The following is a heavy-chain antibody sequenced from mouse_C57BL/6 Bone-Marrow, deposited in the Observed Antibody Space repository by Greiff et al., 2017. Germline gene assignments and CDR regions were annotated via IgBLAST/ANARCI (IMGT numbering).Heavy chain of an antibody. CDR3: ASLELLAMDY. CDR1: GYTFTSYG. Sequence: VQLQQSGAELARPGASVKLSCKASGYTFTSYGISWVKQRTGQGLEWIGEIDPRSGNTYYNEKFTGKATLTADKSSSTAYMELRSLTSEESAVYVGASLELLAMDYWGQGTSVTVSS. J-gene: IGHJ4*01. CDR2: IDPRSGNT. D-gene: IGHD1-1*01. V-gene: IGHV1-81*01.